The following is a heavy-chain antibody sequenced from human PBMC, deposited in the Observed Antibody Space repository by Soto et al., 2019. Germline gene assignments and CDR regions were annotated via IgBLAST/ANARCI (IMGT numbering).Heavy chain of an antibody. CDR3: ARDLWVEPELYYYGMDV. CDR1: GDSISSADYY. Sequence: LSLTCTVSGDSISSADYYWSWIRQTPGKGLEWIGHIFYSGTTYYNPSLKSRLTISVDTSKNHFSLRLTSVTAADTAVYYCARDLWVEPELYYYGMDVWGQGTTVTVSS. J-gene: IGHJ6*02. V-gene: IGHV4-30-4*01. D-gene: IGHD1-1*01. CDR2: IFYSGTT.